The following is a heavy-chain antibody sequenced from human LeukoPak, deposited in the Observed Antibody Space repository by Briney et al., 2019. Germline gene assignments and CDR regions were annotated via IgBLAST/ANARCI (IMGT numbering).Heavy chain of an antibody. D-gene: IGHD6-19*01. CDR2: IYYSGST. Sequence: SETLSLTCTVSGGSISSSSYYWGCIRQPPGKGLEWIGSIYYSGSTYYNPSLKSRVTISVDTSKNQFSLKLSSVTAADTAVYYCARRGQWLVNWFDPWGQGTLVTVSS. J-gene: IGHJ5*02. CDR1: GGSISSSSYY. CDR3: ARRGQWLVNWFDP. V-gene: IGHV4-39*01.